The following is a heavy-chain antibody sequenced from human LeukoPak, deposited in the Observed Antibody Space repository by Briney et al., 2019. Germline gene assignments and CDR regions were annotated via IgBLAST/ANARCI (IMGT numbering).Heavy chain of an antibody. Sequence: PGGSLRLSCAASGFTVNSNYMTWVRQAPGKGLEWVSVICSGGRTYYADSVKGRFTISRDSSKSTLYLQMNSLRAEDTAVYFCAIDQVGGSCDATTCYTSFNYWGQGTLVTVSS. CDR1: GFTVNSNY. D-gene: IGHD2-2*02. J-gene: IGHJ4*02. CDR2: ICSGGRT. CDR3: AIDQVGGSCDATTCYTSFNY. V-gene: IGHV3-53*01.